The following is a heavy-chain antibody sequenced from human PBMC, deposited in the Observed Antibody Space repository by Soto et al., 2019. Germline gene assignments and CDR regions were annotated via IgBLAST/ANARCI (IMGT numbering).Heavy chain of an antibody. V-gene: IGHV4-34*01. Sequence: SETLSLTYGVFGGSFSGYYWSWIRQPPGKGLEWIGEINHSGSTNYNPSLKSRVTISVDTSKNQFSLKLSSVTAADTAVYYCARGRLGYCSGGSCYSRDFAFAIWGQGTMVTVSS. D-gene: IGHD2-15*01. CDR2: INHSGST. CDR1: GGSFSGYY. CDR3: ARGRLGYCSGGSCYSRDFAFAI. J-gene: IGHJ3*02.